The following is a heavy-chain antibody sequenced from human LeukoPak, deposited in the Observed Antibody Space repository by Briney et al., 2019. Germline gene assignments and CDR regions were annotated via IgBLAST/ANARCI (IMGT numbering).Heavy chain of an antibody. CDR1: GGSFSGYY. CDR3: ARGRSLGCMDV. CDR2: INHSGST. V-gene: IGHV4-34*01. J-gene: IGHJ6*04. D-gene: IGHD1-26*01. Sequence: PSETLSLTCAVYGGSFSGYYWSWIRQPPGKGLEWIGEINHSGSTNYNPSLKSRVTISVDTSKNQFSLKPSSVTAADTAVYYCARGRSLGCMDVWGKGTTVTVSS.